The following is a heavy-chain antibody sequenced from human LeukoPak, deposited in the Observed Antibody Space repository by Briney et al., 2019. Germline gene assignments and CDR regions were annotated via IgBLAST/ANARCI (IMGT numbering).Heavy chain of an antibody. CDR1: GFTFSTYW. CDR2: IKEDGSEK. CDR3: TRNSGWYRLDY. V-gene: IGHV3-7*01. J-gene: IGHJ4*02. Sequence: TGGSLRLSCTASGFTFSTYWMTWVRQTPGKGLEWVANIKEDGSEKGYADSVKGRFTISRDNAKNSLYLQMNSRRVDDTAMYYCTRNSGWYRLDYWGQGTLVTVPS. D-gene: IGHD6-19*01.